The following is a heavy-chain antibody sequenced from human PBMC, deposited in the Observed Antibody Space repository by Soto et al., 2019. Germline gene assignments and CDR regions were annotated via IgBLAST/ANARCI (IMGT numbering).Heavy chain of an antibody. D-gene: IGHD6-13*01. V-gene: IGHV1-18*04. CDR1: GYTFTSYG. Sequence: ASVKVSCKASGYTFTSYGISWVRQAPGQGLEWMGWISAYNGNTNYAQKLQGRVTMTTDTSTSTAYMELRSLRSDDTAVYYCARGDSSSWTNNWFDPWGQGTLVTVSS. CDR3: ARGDSSSWTNNWFDP. CDR2: ISAYNGNT. J-gene: IGHJ5*02.